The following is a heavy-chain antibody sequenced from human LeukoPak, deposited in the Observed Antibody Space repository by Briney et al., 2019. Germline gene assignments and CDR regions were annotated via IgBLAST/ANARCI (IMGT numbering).Heavy chain of an antibody. CDR3: ARGVRGDTAMVDYCYGMDV. CDR2: IIPIFGTA. CDR1: GGTLSTYA. D-gene: IGHD5-18*01. Sequence: SVKVSCKASGGTLSTYAISWVRQAPGQGLEWMGGIIPIFGTANYAQNFQGRVTITADESTRTAYMELSSLRSEDTAVYYCARGVRGDTAMVDYCYGMDVWGQGTTVTVSS. V-gene: IGHV1-69*13. J-gene: IGHJ6*02.